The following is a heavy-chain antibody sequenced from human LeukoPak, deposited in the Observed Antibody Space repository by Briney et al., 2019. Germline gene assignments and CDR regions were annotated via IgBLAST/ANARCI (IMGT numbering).Heavy chain of an antibody. Sequence: SETLSLTCAVSGGSISSSNWWSWVRQPPGKGLEWIGEIYHSGSTNYNPSLKSRVTISVDTSKNQFSLKLSSVTAADTAVYYCARGGWYYDSSGYYSGTDYYYGMDVWGQGTTVTVSS. CDR3: ARGGWYYDSSGYYSGTDYYYGMDV. J-gene: IGHJ6*02. CDR2: IYHSGST. CDR1: GGSISSSNW. V-gene: IGHV4-4*02. D-gene: IGHD3-22*01.